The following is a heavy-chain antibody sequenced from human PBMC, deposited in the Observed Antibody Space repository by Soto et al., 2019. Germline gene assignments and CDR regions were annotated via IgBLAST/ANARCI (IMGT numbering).Heavy chain of an antibody. V-gene: IGHV4-39*02. J-gene: IGHJ6*02. D-gene: IGHD6-13*01. Sequence: SETLSLTCTVSGGSISSSIYYWGWIRHPPGKGLEWIGSIYYSGSTYYNPSLKSRVTISVDTSKNQFSPKLSSVTAADTAVYYCARDSSSWYYGMDVWGQGTTVTVSS. CDR3: ARDSSSWYYGMDV. CDR1: GGSISSSIYY. CDR2: IYYSGST.